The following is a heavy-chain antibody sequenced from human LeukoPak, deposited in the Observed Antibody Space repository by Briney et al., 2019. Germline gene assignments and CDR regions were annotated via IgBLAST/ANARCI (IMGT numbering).Heavy chain of an antibody. CDR1: GFTFSSYS. CDR2: IKQDGSEK. Sequence: GGSLRLSCAASGFTFSSYSMNWVRQAPGKGLEWVANIKQDGSEKYYVDSVKGRFTTSRDNAKNSLYLQMNSLRAEDTAVYYCARGGNYYYYGMDVWGQGTTVTVSS. V-gene: IGHV3-7*01. CDR3: ARGGNYYYYGMDV. D-gene: IGHD3-16*01. J-gene: IGHJ6*02.